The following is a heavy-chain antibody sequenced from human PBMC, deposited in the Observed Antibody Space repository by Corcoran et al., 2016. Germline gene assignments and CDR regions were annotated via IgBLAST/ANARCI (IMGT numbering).Heavy chain of an antibody. CDR3: ARGAAPHGRTFDY. CDR2: IYYSGST. J-gene: IGHJ4*02. Sequence: QVQLQESGPGLVKPSETLSLTCTVSGGSVSSGSYYWSWIRQPPGKGLEWIGYIYYSGSTNYNPSLKSRVTISVDTSKNQFSLKLSSVTAADTAVYYCARGAAPHGRTFDYWGQGTLVTVSS. D-gene: IGHD6-6*01. V-gene: IGHV4-61*01. CDR1: GGSVSSGSYY.